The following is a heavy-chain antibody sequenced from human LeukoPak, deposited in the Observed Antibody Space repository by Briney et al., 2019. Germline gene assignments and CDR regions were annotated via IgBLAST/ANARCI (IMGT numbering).Heavy chain of an antibody. V-gene: IGHV3-64D*09. D-gene: IGHD3-10*01. CDR2: ISSNGGST. CDR1: GSTFSSYA. J-gene: IGHJ4*02. CDR3: VKNYYGSGSYYYFDY. Sequence: PGGSLRLSCSASGSTFSSYAMHWVRQAPGKGLEYVSAISSNGGSTYYADSVKGRFTISRDNSKNTLYLQMSSLRAEDTAVYYCVKNYYGSGSYYYFDYWGQGSLVTVSS.